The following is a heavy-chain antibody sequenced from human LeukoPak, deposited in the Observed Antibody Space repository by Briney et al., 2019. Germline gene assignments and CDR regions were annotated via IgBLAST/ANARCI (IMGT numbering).Heavy chain of an antibody. CDR1: GFTFSDYY. V-gene: IGHV3-11*01. J-gene: IGHJ5*02. Sequence: GGSLRLSCAASGFTFSDYYMTWIRQAPGKGLEWISHISSSGSTIHYADSVKGRFTISRDNAKNSLCLQMNSLRAEDTAVYYCARVIAVAGTDWFDPWGQGTLVTVSS. CDR2: ISSSGSTI. CDR3: ARVIAVAGTDWFDP. D-gene: IGHD6-19*01.